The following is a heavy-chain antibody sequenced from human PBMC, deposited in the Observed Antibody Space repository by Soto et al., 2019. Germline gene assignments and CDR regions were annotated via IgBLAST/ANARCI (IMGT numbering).Heavy chain of an antibody. CDR2: IYWDDDK. J-gene: IGHJ4*02. V-gene: IGHV2-5*02. D-gene: IGHD5-18*01. CDR1: GFSLSTSGVG. CDR3: AHSKMVDTAMPFDY. Sequence: QITLKESGPTLVKPTQTLTLTCTFSGFSLSTSGVGVGWIRQPPGKALEWLALIYWDDDKRYSPSLKSRLTIXKXTXXHQVVLTMTNMDPVDTATYYCAHSKMVDTAMPFDYWGQGTLVTVSS.